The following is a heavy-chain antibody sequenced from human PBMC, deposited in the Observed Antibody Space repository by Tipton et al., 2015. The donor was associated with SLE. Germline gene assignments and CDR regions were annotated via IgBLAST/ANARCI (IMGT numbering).Heavy chain of an antibody. D-gene: IGHD3-3*01. V-gene: IGHV3-48*03. CDR2: ISSSASSI. Sequence: SLRLSCAASGFTFSSYWMHWVRQAPGKGLEWVSYISSSASSIYYADSVKGRFTISRDNAKNSLYLQMTSLRAEDTAVYYCARDSGSGYYYYGMDVWGQGTTVTVSS. CDR1: GFTFSSYW. CDR3: ARDSGSGYYYYGMDV. J-gene: IGHJ6*02.